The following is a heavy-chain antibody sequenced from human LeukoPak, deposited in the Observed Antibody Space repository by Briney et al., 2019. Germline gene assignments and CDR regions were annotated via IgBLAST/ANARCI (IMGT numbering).Heavy chain of an antibody. D-gene: IGHD1-26*01. CDR1: GFTLSSYA. Sequence: GGSLRLSCAASGFTLSSYAMSWVRQAPGKGLEWVSAISGSGGSTYYADSVKGRFTISRDNSKNTLYLQMNSLRAEDTAVYYCAKGFASGWEPFDYWGQGTLVTVSS. J-gene: IGHJ4*02. CDR3: AKGFASGWEPFDY. CDR2: ISGSGGST. V-gene: IGHV3-23*01.